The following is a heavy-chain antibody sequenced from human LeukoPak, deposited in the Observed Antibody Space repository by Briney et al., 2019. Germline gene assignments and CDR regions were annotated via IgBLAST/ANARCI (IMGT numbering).Heavy chain of an antibody. CDR1: GGSISSYY. CDR3: ARSLTTPPYNWFDP. D-gene: IGHD4-11*01. Sequence: SETLSLTCTVSGGSISSYYWSWIRQPPGKGLEWIGYIYYSGSTNYNPSLKSRVTMSVDTSKNQFSLKLSSVTAADTAVYYCARSLTTPPYNWFDPWGQGTLVTVSS. J-gene: IGHJ5*02. CDR2: IYYSGST. V-gene: IGHV4-59*12.